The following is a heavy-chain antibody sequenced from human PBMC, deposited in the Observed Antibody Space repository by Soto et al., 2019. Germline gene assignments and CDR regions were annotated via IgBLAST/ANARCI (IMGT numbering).Heavy chain of an antibody. CDR3: ARTVAGDYFDY. D-gene: IGHD6-19*01. CDR2: ISSSSSYI. CDR1: GFTFSSYS. V-gene: IGHV3-21*01. J-gene: IGHJ4*02. Sequence: EVQLVESGGGLVKPGGSLRLSCAASGFTFSSYSMNWVLQAPGKGLEWFASISSSSSYIYYADSVKGRFTISRDNAKNSLYLQMNSLRAEDTAVYYCARTVAGDYFDYWGQGTLVTVSS.